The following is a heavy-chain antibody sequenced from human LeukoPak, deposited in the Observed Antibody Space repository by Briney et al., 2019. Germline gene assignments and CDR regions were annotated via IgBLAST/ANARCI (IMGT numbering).Heavy chain of an antibody. V-gene: IGHV1-18*04. CDR3: ARDRAPPYYYYGMDV. J-gene: IGHJ6*04. Sequence: ASVKVSCKASGYTFTSYGISWVRQAPGQGLEWMGWISAYNGNTNYAQKLQGRVTMTTDTSTSTAYMELRSLRSDDTAVYHCARDRAPPYYYYGMDVWGKGTTVTVSS. CDR1: GYTFTSYG. CDR2: ISAYNGNT.